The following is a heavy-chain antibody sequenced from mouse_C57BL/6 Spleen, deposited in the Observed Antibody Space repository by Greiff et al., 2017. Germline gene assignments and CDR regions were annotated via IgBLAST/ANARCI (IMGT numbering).Heavy chain of an antibody. CDR1: GYTFTSYW. Sequence: VQLQQPGAELVKPGASVKLSCKASGYTFTSYWMPWVKQRPGQGLEWIGEIDPSDSYTNYNQKFKGKATLTVDTSSSTAYMQRSSLTSEDSAVYYCALMTTVVRDYWGQGTSVTVAS. V-gene: IGHV1-50*01. J-gene: IGHJ4*01. D-gene: IGHD1-1*01. CDR2: IDPSDSYT. CDR3: ALMTTVVRDY.